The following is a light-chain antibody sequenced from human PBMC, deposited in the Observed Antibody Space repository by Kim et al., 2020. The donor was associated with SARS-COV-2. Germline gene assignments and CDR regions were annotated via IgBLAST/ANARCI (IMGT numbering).Light chain of an antibody. CDR3: HHYGSSPLT. V-gene: IGKV3-20*01. Sequence: LYPGERATLSCRANQSVTSNFLAWYQQKPGQAPRLLIYSASSRATGIPDRFSGSGSGTDFTLTINRVEPEDFVVYYCHHYGSSPLTFGPGTKLEI. CDR2: SAS. J-gene: IGKJ2*01. CDR1: QSVTSNF.